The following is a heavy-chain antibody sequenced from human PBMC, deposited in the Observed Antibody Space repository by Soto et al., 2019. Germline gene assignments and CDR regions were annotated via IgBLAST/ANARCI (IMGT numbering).Heavy chain of an antibody. Sequence: QITLNESGPTVVRPTETLTLTCRFSGSSLTTSGVGVGWIRQSPGKAPEWRALIYWDDDKRYSASMKSRLTITKDTSKNQVVLTVSDLDPTDTATYYCAHRVLRTVFGLVTTTAIYFDFWGQGTPVAVSS. J-gene: IGHJ4*02. CDR1: GSSLTTSGVG. CDR2: IYWDDDK. CDR3: AHRVLRTVFGLVTTTAIYFDF. D-gene: IGHD3-3*01. V-gene: IGHV2-5*02.